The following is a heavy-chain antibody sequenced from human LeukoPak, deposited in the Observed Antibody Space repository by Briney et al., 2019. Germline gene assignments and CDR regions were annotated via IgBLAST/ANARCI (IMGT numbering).Heavy chain of an antibody. CDR3: AKSPYIASHIYFDY. Sequence: PGGSLRLSCAASGFTFSSYAMSWVRQTPWKGLEWVSTIVGSGGTTYFADSVKGRFTISRDNSKNTLYLQMSSLRAEDTALYYCAKSPYIASHIYFDYWGQGTLVTVSS. V-gene: IGHV3-23*01. D-gene: IGHD6-6*01. J-gene: IGHJ4*02. CDR2: IVGSGGTT. CDR1: GFTFSSYA.